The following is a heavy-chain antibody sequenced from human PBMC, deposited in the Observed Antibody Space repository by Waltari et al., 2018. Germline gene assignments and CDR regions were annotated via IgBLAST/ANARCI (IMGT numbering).Heavy chain of an antibody. J-gene: IGHJ4*02. CDR1: GYDFSAYG. CDR2: IISYNGDK. D-gene: IGHD3-16*01. V-gene: IGHV1-18*01. CDR3: ARGAKVRTRGFEY. Sequence: QIQLVQSGAEVKKPGASVKVSCKASGYDFSAYGISWVRQAPGQGLEWMGWIISYNGDKNYEQKFQGRVSLTTDTSTKIAYMDLRSLRSDDTAVYYCARGAKVRTRGFEYWGQGTLVTVSS.